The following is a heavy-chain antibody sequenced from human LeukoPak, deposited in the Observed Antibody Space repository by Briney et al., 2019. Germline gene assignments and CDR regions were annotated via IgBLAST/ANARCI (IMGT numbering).Heavy chain of an antibody. V-gene: IGHV3-66*02. CDR3: ARDSGPDAFDI. CDR2: IYSGGST. J-gene: IGHJ3*02. CDR1: RFTVSSNY. Sequence: GGSLRLSCAASRFTVSSNYMSWVRQAPGKGLEWVSVIYSGGSTYYADSVKGRFTISRDNSKNTLYLQMNSLRAEDTAVYYCARDSGPDAFDIWGQGTMVTVSS. D-gene: IGHD1-26*01.